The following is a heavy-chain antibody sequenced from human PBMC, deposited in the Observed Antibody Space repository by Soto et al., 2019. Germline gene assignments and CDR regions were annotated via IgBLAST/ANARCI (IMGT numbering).Heavy chain of an antibody. CDR2: ISYDGSNK. D-gene: IGHD6-6*01. J-gene: IGHJ6*02. Sequence: GGSLRLSCAASGFTFSSYAMHWVRQAPGKGLEWVAVISYDGSNKYYADSVKGRFTISRDNSKNTLYLQMNSLRAEDTAVYYCARVKGGTIAAPSGMDVWGQGTTVTVSS. CDR1: GFTFSSYA. CDR3: ARVKGGTIAAPSGMDV. V-gene: IGHV3-30-3*01.